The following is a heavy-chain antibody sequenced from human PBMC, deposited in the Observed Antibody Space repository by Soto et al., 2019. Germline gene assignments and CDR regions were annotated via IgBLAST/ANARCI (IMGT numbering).Heavy chain of an antibody. CDR2: ISSSGSTI. Sequence: GGSLRLSCAASGFTFSDYYMSWIRQAPGKGLEWVSYISSSGSTIYYADSVKGRFTISRDNAKNSLYLQMNSLRAEDTAVYYCADVDTAMAFDYWGQGTLVTVSS. D-gene: IGHD5-18*01. J-gene: IGHJ4*02. CDR1: GFTFSDYY. V-gene: IGHV3-11*01. CDR3: ADVDTAMAFDY.